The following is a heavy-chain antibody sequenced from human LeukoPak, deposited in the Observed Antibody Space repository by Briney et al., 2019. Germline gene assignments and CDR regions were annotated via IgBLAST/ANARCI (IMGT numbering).Heavy chain of an antibody. D-gene: IGHD3-22*01. J-gene: IGHJ4*02. CDR2: ISSSSSYI. Sequence: PGGSLRLSCAASGFTFSSYSMNWVRQAPGKGLEWVSSISSSSSYIYYADSVKGRFTISRDNAKDSLYLQMNSLRAEDTAVYYCAREVAPYYYDSSGYYWLDYWGQGTLVTVSS. CDR3: AREVAPYYYDSSGYYWLDY. CDR1: GFTFSSYS. V-gene: IGHV3-21*01.